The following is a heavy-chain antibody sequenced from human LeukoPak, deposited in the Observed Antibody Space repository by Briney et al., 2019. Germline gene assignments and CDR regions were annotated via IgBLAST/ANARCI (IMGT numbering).Heavy chain of an antibody. CDR1: GFTVSSNY. D-gene: IGHD3-9*01. CDR3: AKTVVSAGWNYFDY. J-gene: IGHJ4*02. CDR2: IDSGGRT. V-gene: IGHV3-53*01. Sequence: QSGGSLRLSCAASGFTVSSNYMSWVRQAPGKGLEWVSNIDSGGRTYFADSVKGRFTVSRDDSKNTLYLQMSSLRGEDTAVYYCAKTVVSAGWNYFDYWGQGTLVTVSS.